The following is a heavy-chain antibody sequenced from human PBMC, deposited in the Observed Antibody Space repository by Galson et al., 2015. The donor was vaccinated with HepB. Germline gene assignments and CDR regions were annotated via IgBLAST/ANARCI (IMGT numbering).Heavy chain of an antibody. D-gene: IGHD3-10*01. V-gene: IGHV3-23*01. CDR1: GFTFSSYA. CDR2: ISGSGGST. CDR3: AKSGSGSGSYYSYFDY. Sequence: SLRLSCAASGFTFSSYAMSWVRQAPGKGLEWVSAISGSGGSTYYADSVKGRFTISRDNSKNTLYLQMNSLRAEDTAVYYCAKSGSGSGSYYSYFDYWGQGTLVTVSS. J-gene: IGHJ4*02.